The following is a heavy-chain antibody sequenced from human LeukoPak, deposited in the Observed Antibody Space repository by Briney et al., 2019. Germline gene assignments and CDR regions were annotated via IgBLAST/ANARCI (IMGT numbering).Heavy chain of an antibody. CDR1: GYSISSGYY. V-gene: IGHV4-38-2*01. D-gene: IGHD3-10*01. J-gene: IGHJ4*02. CDR2: IYHSGST. Sequence: SETLSLTCAVSGYSISSGYYWGWIRQPPGKGLEWIGSIYHSGSTYYNPSLKSRVTISVDTSKNQFSLKLSSVTAADTAVYYCARGRGYYGSGSYYFDYWGQGTLVTVSS. CDR3: ARGRGYYGSGSYYFDY.